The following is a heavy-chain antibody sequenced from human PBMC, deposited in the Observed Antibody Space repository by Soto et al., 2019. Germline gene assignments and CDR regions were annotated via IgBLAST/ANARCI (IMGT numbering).Heavy chain of an antibody. D-gene: IGHD6-13*01. Sequence: QVQLQESDPGLVKPSQTLSLTCTVSGASISSAAYSWSWIRQHPGKGLEWIGYIFYSGTTSYNPSLKRRVTMSLVTSQNRFSLKLTSLTAADTAVYHCARDASSNWHYFYYWGQGILVALSS. CDR3: ARDASSNWHYFYY. CDR2: IFYSGTT. CDR1: GASISSAAYS. V-gene: IGHV4-31*03. J-gene: IGHJ4*02.